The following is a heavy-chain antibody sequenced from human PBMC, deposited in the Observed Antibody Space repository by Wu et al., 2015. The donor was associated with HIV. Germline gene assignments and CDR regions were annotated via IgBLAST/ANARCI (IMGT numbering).Heavy chain of an antibody. J-gene: IGHJ6*02. D-gene: IGHD5-24*01. V-gene: IGHV1-69*13. Sequence: QVQLVQSGAEVKKPGASVKVSCKASGYTFTSYGISWVRQAPGQGLEWMGRIIPIFGTANYAQKFQGRVTITADESTSTAYMELSSLRSEDTAVYYCARDREMATIPVDYYYYGMDVWGQGTTVTVSS. CDR1: GYTFTSYG. CDR2: IIPIFGTA. CDR3: ARDREMATIPVDYYYYGMDV.